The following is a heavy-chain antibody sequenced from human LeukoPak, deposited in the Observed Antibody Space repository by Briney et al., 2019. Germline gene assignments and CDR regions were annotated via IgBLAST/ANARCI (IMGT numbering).Heavy chain of an antibody. CDR1: GGSFSSHA. D-gene: IGHD5-18*01. J-gene: IGHJ3*02. V-gene: IGHV1-69*01. Sequence: SVKVSCKASGGSFSSHAITWVRQARGQGLEWVGGIIPIASTINYAQKFQGRVTITADESTSTAYMELTSLRSEDTAVYYCATGGMYSYGFTSIGFDIWGQGTMVTVSS. CDR2: IIPIASTI. CDR3: ATGGMYSYGFTSIGFDI.